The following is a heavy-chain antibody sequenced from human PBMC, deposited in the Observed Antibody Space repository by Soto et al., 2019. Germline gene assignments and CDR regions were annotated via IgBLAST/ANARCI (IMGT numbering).Heavy chain of an antibody. Sequence: PGGSLRLSCAASGFTVSSNYMSWVRQAPGKGLEWVSVIYSGGSTYYADSVKGRFTISRDNSKNTLYLQMNSLRAEDTAVYYCARGRYDPFYYYYYGMDVWGQGTTVTAP. CDR1: GFTVSSNY. D-gene: IGHD1-1*01. J-gene: IGHJ6*02. V-gene: IGHV3-53*01. CDR3: ARGRYDPFYYYYYGMDV. CDR2: IYSGGST.